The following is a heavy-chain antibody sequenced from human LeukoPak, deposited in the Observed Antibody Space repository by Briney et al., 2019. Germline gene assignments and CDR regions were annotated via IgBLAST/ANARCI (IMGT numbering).Heavy chain of an antibody. V-gene: IGHV3-30*02. CDR2: IRYDGISK. D-gene: IGHD3-10*01. CDR3: AKDDAWLRFGE. Sequence: GGSLRLSCAASGFIFSSYGMHWVRQAPGKGLEWVAFIRYDGISKYYADSVKGRFTISRDNSKNTLYLEVISLTAEDTAVYYCAKDDAWLRFGEWSQGTLVTVSS. CDR1: GFIFSSYG. J-gene: IGHJ4*02.